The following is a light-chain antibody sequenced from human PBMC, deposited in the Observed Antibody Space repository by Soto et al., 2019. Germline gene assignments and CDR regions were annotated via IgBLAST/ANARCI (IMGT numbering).Light chain of an antibody. CDR2: EVS. Sequence: QSVLTQPASVSGSPGQSITISCTGTSSDVGGYNCVSWYQQHPGKAPKLMIYEVSNRPSGVSNRFSGSKSGNTASLTISGLQAEDEADYYCSSYTSSSTLDVFGTGTQLTVL. CDR1: SSDVGGYNC. J-gene: IGLJ1*01. V-gene: IGLV2-14*01. CDR3: SSYTSSSTLDV.